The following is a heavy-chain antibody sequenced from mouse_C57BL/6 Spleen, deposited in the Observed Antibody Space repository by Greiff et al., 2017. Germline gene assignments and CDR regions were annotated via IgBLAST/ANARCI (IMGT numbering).Heavy chain of an antibody. CDR3: ARSPMITTWDWYFDV. CDR1: GFTFSSYA. CDR2: ISDGGSYT. Sequence: EVMLVESGGGLVKPGGSLKLSCAASGFTFSSYAMSWVRQTPEKRLEWVATISDGGSYTYYPDNVKGRFTISKDNAKNNLYLQMSHLKSEDTAMYYCARSPMITTWDWYFDVWGTGTTVTVSS. J-gene: IGHJ1*03. V-gene: IGHV5-4*03. D-gene: IGHD2-4*01.